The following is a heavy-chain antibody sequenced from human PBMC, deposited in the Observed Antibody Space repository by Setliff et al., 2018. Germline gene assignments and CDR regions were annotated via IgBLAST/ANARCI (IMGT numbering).Heavy chain of an antibody. D-gene: IGHD6-19*01. Sequence: GSLEISCAASGFTFATYAMTWVRQAPGKGLEWVSSISGSGRSTYYADSAKGRFVNSRDNSQNTLYLEMNNLVAEDTAVYYCAKGASAYSSGWLGDNYHYYYMDVWGTGTTVTVSS. J-gene: IGHJ6*03. CDR3: AKGASAYSSGWLGDNYHYYYMDV. V-gene: IGHV3-23*01. CDR2: ISGSGRST. CDR1: GFTFATYA.